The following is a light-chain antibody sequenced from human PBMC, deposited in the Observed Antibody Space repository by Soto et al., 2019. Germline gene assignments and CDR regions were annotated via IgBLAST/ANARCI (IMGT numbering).Light chain of an antibody. V-gene: IGKV3-20*01. CDR3: QQYVRSPPSWT. J-gene: IGKJ1*01. CDR2: GAS. CDR1: QSISSSF. Sequence: ETVLTQSPGTLSLSPGERATLSCRASQSISSSFLAWYQQKPGQAPRLLIYGASSRATGIPDRFSGSGSGTDLTLTISRLEPEDAAVYYCQQYVRSPPSWTFGQGTKVEIK.